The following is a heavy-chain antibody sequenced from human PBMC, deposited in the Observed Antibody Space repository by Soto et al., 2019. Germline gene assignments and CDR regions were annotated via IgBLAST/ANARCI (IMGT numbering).Heavy chain of an antibody. CDR1: GGSISSYY. J-gene: IGHJ4*02. D-gene: IGHD3-16*01. CDR3: ARHWGFWADY. Sequence: QVQLQESGPGLVKPSETLSLTCTVSGGSISSYYWSWIRQPPGKGLEWIGYIYYSGSTNYNPSLKCLITISVDTSKNQFSLKLSSVTAADTAVYYCARHWGFWADYWGQGTLVTVSS. V-gene: IGHV4-59*08. CDR2: IYYSGST.